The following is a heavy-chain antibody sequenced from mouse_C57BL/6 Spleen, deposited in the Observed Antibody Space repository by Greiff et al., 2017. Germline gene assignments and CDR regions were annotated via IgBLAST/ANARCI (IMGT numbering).Heavy chain of an antibody. V-gene: IGHV1-58*01. CDR3: ARVGGIRSNYDAMDY. J-gene: IGHJ4*01. CDR2: IYIGNGYT. Sequence: EVQLQQPGTELVKPGASVKLSCKASGYTFTSYWMHWVKQRPGQGLEWIGYIYIGNGYTEYNEKFKGKATLTSDTSSSTAYMQLSSLTSEDSAIYFCARVGGIRSNYDAMDYWGQGTSVTVSS. CDR1: GYTFTSYW. D-gene: IGHD2-5*01.